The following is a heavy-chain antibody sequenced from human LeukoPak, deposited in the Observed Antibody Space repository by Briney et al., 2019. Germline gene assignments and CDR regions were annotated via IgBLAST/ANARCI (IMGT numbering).Heavy chain of an antibody. Sequence: KASETLSLTCVLSGASITTGGHYWGWVRHHPGKGLEWIGYIYHRGNTNFNPSLKSRLSMTIDTSTNQFSRKLSSVTAADTAIYYCARRVGKYPTYYFGAWGQGTLVTVSS. CDR3: ARRVGKYPTYYFGA. J-gene: IGHJ4*02. D-gene: IGHD1-1*01. CDR2: IYHRGNT. CDR1: GASITTGGHY. V-gene: IGHV4-61*05.